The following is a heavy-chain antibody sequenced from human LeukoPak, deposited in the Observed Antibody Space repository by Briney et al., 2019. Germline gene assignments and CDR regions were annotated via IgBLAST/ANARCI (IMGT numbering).Heavy chain of an antibody. CDR1: GGSLSSYY. V-gene: IGHV4-59*01. J-gene: IGHJ4*02. CDR2: IYYSGST. D-gene: IGHD6-19*01. CDR3: ARGRGSGKFPGLFDY. Sequence: SETLSLTCTVSGGSLSSYYWSWIRQPPGKGLEWIGYIYYSGSTNYNPSLKSRVTISVDTSKNQFSLKLSSVTAADTAVYYCARGRGSGKFPGLFDYWGQGTLVTVSS.